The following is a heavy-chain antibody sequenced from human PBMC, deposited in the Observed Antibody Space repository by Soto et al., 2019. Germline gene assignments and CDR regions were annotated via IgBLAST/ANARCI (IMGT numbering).Heavy chain of an antibody. J-gene: IGHJ6*03. CDR1: GYTFTSYD. CDR2: MNPSSGNT. Sequence: ASVKVSCKASGYTFTSYDINWVRQATGQGLEWMGWMNPSSGNTGYAQKFQGRVTMTRNTSISTAYMELSSLRSEDTAVYYCARAYYDFWSGYYTVYYYYYMDVWGKGTTVTVSS. CDR3: ARAYYDFWSGYYTVYYYYYMDV. V-gene: IGHV1-8*01. D-gene: IGHD3-3*01.